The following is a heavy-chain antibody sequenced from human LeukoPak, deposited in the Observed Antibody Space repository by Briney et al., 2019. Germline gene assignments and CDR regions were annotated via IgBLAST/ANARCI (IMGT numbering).Heavy chain of an antibody. CDR2: ISDSSDNT. CDR1: GLTFSTYA. Sequence: GGSLRLSCAASGLTFSTYAMSWVRQAPGKGLEWVSTISDSSDNTYYADSVKGRFTISRDISKNTLYLQMNSLRAEDTAIYYCASDAYMLDHWGQGTLVTVSS. V-gene: IGHV3-23*01. D-gene: IGHD1-14*01. CDR3: ASDAYMLDH. J-gene: IGHJ4*02.